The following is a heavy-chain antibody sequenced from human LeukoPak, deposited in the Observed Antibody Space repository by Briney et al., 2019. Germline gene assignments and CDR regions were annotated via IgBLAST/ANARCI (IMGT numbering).Heavy chain of an antibody. V-gene: IGHV3-23*01. J-gene: IGHJ5*02. D-gene: IGHD3-22*01. CDR1: GFTFSSYA. Sequence: PGGSLRLSCAASGFTFSSYAMSLVRQAPGKGLEWVSAISGSGGSTYCADSVKGRFTISRDNSKNTLYLQMNSLRAEDTAVYYCAKAITYYYDSSGLAPWGQGTLVTVSS. CDR2: ISGSGGST. CDR3: AKAITYYYDSSGLAP.